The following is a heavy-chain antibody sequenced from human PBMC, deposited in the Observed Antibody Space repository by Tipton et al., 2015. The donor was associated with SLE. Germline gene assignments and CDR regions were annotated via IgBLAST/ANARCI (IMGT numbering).Heavy chain of an antibody. CDR2: IYHSGST. J-gene: IGHJ5*02. CDR1: GYSISSGYY. CDR3: ARVTSNYYDSSGYYYP. V-gene: IGHV4-38-2*01. Sequence: TLSLTCAVSGYSISSGYYWGWIRQPPGKGLEWIGSIYHSGSTYYNPSLKSRVTISVDTSKNQFSLKLSSVTAADTAVYYCARVTSNYYDSSGYYYPWGQGTLVTVSS. D-gene: IGHD3-22*01.